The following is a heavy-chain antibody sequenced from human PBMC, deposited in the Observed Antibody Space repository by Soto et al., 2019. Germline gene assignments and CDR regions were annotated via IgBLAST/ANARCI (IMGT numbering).Heavy chain of an antibody. CDR3: ARGPKAAAARGTWYFDL. Sequence: QVQLVQSGAEVKKPGSSVKVSCKASGGTFSSYAISWVRQAPGQGLEWMGGIIPIFGTANYAQKFQGRVTITADDSTSTAYMELSSLRSEDTAVYSCARGPKAAAARGTWYFDLWGRGTLVTVSS. CDR2: IIPIFGTA. J-gene: IGHJ2*01. D-gene: IGHD6-13*01. V-gene: IGHV1-69*12. CDR1: GGTFSSYA.